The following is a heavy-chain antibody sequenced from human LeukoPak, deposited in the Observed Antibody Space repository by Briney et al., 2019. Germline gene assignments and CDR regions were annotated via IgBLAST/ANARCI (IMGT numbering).Heavy chain of an antibody. Sequence: GGSLRLSCAASGLTFSTYWMSWVRQAPGKGLEWVANIKQDGSDKYYVDSLKGRFTISRDNAKNSVYLQMTSLKASDTAMYYCARMIGLGEVSPYFDYWGQGSLVTVSS. CDR1: GLTFSTYW. J-gene: IGHJ4*02. D-gene: IGHD3-16*02. CDR2: IKQDGSDK. CDR3: ARMIGLGEVSPYFDY. V-gene: IGHV3-7*03.